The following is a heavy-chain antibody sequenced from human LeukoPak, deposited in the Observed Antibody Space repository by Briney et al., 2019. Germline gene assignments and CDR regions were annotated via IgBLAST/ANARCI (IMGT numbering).Heavy chain of an antibody. CDR3: ARRTFGGMVV. V-gene: IGHV3-72*01. D-gene: IGHD3-16*01. CDR1: GLTLSDQY. J-gene: IGHJ6*04. CDR2: TTSKGSNYFT. Sequence: GGSLRLSCVVSGLTLSDQYMEWVRQAPGKGLEWVGRTTSKGSNYFTEYAACVRGRFTISRDDSRNSVYLQIKSLRTEDTAVYYCARRTFGGMVVWGKGATVTVSS.